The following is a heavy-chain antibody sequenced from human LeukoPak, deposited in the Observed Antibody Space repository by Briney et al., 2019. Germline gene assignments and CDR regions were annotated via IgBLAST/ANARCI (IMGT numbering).Heavy chain of an antibody. CDR3: ARGRSGVAAAGINGWFDP. J-gene: IGHJ5*02. V-gene: IGHV4-30-4*08. CDR2: IYYSGST. Sequence: SQTPSLTCTVSGGSISSGDYYWSWIRQPPGKGLEWIGYIYYSGSTYYNPSLKSRVTISVDTSKNQFSLKLSSVTAAGTAVYYCARGRSGVAAAGINGWFDPWGQGTLVTVSS. D-gene: IGHD6-13*01. CDR1: GGSISSGDYY.